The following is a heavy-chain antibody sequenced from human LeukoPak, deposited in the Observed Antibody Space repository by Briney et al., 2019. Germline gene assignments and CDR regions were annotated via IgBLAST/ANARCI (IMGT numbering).Heavy chain of an antibody. CDR2: IDPKSGGT. D-gene: IGHD7-27*01. CDR3: ARELGINAFDV. Sequence: ASVTVSCKASGYTLTKNHLYWVRQAPGQGLEWMGWIDPKSGGTNFAQNFQGRLTMTRDTSINTAYMELTRLTSDDTTVYYCARELGINAFDVWGQGTMVTVSS. CDR1: GYTLTKNH. J-gene: IGHJ3*01. V-gene: IGHV1-2*02.